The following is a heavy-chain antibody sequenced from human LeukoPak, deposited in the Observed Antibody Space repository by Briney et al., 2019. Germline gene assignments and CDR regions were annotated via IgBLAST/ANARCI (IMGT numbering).Heavy chain of an antibody. CDR2: ITGGGRT. J-gene: IGHJ3*01. CDR1: GFTFNNYA. D-gene: IGHD4-17*01. V-gene: IGHV3-23*01. Sequence: GGSLRLSCAASGFTFNNYAVMWVRQAQGQGLEWVSAITGGGRTYYADSVKGRFTISRDNSKNTLYLQMDRLRAEDTARYFCARVPNGDYIGAFDFLGQGTVVTVSS. CDR3: ARVPNGDYIGAFDF.